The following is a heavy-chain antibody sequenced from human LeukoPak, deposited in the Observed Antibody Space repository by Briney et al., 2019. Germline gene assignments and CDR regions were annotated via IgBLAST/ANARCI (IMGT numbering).Heavy chain of an antibody. J-gene: IGHJ4*02. CDR1: GYTLTELS. V-gene: IGHV1-24*01. Sequence: GASVKVSCKVSGYTLTELSMHWVRQAPGKGLEWMGGFDPEDGETIYAQKFQGRVTMTEDTSTDTAYMELSSLRSEDTAVYYCAIATAIYYGSGSYHNVRRGYYFDYWGQGTLVTVSS. CDR3: AIATAIYYGSGSYHNVRRGYYFDY. D-gene: IGHD3-10*01. CDR2: FDPEDGET.